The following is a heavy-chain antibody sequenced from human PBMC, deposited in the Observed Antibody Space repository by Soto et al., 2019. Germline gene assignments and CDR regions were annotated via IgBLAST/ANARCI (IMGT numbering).Heavy chain of an antibody. CDR1: GCTFSSYA. CDR2: IIPIFGTA. J-gene: IGHJ6*02. CDR3: ARDDAYRGYCSGGSCYKGVYYGMDV. D-gene: IGHD2-15*01. Sequence: QVQLVQSGAEVKKPGSSVKVSCKASGCTFSSYAISWVRQAPGQGLEWMGGIIPIFGTANYAQKFQGRVTITADECTSTADMELRSLRSEDTAVYYCARDDAYRGYCSGGSCYKGVYYGMDVWGQGTTVTVSS. V-gene: IGHV1-69*01.